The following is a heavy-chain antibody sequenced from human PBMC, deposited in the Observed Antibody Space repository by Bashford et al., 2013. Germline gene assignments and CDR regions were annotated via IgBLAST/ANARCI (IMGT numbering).Heavy chain of an antibody. CDR1: GFTFDDYG. D-gene: IGHD3-10*01. CDR3: AKDFLPSRGIYGSGSFHP. J-gene: IGHJ1*01. V-gene: IGHV3-43D*03. CDR2: ISWDGGSI. Sequence: GSLRLSCAASGFTFDDYGMHWVRRAPGKGLEWLSLISWDGGSIFYADSVKGRFTISRDNSKNSLYLQMNSLRPEDTALYYCAKDFLPSRGIYGSGSFHPWGQGTLVTVSS.